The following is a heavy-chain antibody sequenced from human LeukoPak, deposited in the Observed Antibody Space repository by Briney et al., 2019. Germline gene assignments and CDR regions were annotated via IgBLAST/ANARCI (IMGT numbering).Heavy chain of an antibody. CDR2: IFYTGIT. Sequence: SSETLSLTCAVYGGSFSGYYWSWIRQPPGKGLEWIGYIFYTGITNYNPSLKSRVTISVDTSRNQFSLKLTSVTAADTAVYYCARETSSSALEYWGQGTLVTVSS. D-gene: IGHD6-6*01. CDR3: ARETSSSALEY. J-gene: IGHJ4*02. CDR1: GGSFSGYY. V-gene: IGHV4-59*01.